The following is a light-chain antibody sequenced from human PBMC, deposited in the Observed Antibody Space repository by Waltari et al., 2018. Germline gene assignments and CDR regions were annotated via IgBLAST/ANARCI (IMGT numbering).Light chain of an antibody. CDR2: RGS. Sequence: DIVLTQSPGTASLSPGERVTLSCRASQSVGSSSLACYQQKPGQAPRPVIYRGSRRATGIPDRFSGRGSGTDFSLTSSRLEPDGFAVYYGEPNGTVPGTFGEGTKVEIK. CDR1: QSVGSSS. V-gene: IGKV3-20*01. J-gene: IGKJ1*01. CDR3: EPNGTVPGT.